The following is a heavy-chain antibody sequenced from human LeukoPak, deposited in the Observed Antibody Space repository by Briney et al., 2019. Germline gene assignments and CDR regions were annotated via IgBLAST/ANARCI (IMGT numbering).Heavy chain of an antibody. J-gene: IGHJ1*01. CDR2: IYYTGRT. Sequence: SETLSLTCSVSGGYISSSSYYWGWIRQPPGKGLEWIGDIYYTGRTYYNSSLKSPLTVSIDTSKNQFSLKLASLTAADTGVYYCARRRYDDSTGYLDWGQGTRITVSS. D-gene: IGHD3-22*01. CDR1: GGYISSSSYY. CDR3: ARRRYDDSTGYLD. V-gene: IGHV4-39*01.